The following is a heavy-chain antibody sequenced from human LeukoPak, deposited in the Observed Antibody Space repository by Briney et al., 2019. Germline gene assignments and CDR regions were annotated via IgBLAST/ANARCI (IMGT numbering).Heavy chain of an antibody. CDR2: SSGYNGNT. CDR3: SRLTGTVTGGGDY. CDR1: GYTFTSYY. J-gene: IGHJ4*02. Sequence: ASVKVSCKTSGYTFTSYYINWVRPVPGQGLEWVGWSSGYNGNTNYAQKFQGRVTMTTDTSTSTAYMELRNLRSDDTAVYYCSRLTGTVTGGGDYWGQGTLVTVSS. V-gene: IGHV1-18*01. D-gene: IGHD1/OR15-1a*01.